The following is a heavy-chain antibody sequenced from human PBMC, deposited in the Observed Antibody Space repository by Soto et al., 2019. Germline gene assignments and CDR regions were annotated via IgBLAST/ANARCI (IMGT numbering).Heavy chain of an antibody. CDR2: MNPNSGNT. CDR3: VRDCITSHCLGYGMHV. Sequence: QVQLVQSGAEVKKPGASVKVSCKASGYTFTSYDINWVRQATGQGLEWMGWMNPNSGNTGYAQKVQGRVTMTRNTSISTAYMELKSLRSEDTAVYYCVRDCITSHCLGYGMHVWCQGTTVTVSS. J-gene: IGHJ6*02. CDR1: GYTFTSYD. V-gene: IGHV1-8*01. D-gene: IGHD3-10*01.